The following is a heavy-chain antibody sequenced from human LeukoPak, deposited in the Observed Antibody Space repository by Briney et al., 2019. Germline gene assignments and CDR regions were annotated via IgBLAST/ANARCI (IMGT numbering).Heavy chain of an antibody. D-gene: IGHD6-19*01. Sequence: GASVKVSCKASGYTFTSYGISWVRQAPGQGLEWMGWINPNSGGTNYAQKFQGRVTMTRDTSISTAYMELSRLRSDDTAVYYCARGGAADQWLGYYYYYGMDVWGQGTMVTVSS. CDR2: INPNSGGT. V-gene: IGHV1-2*02. CDR3: ARGGAADQWLGYYYYYGMDV. J-gene: IGHJ6*02. CDR1: GYTFTSYG.